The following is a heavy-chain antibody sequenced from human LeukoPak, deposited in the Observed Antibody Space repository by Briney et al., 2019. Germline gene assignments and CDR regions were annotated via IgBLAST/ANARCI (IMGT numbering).Heavy chain of an antibody. D-gene: IGHD3-3*01. CDR1: GGSISSYY. CDR2: IYYSGSI. Sequence: SETLSLTCTVSGGSISSYYWSWIRQPPGKGLEWIGYIYYSGSINYNPSLKSRVTISVDTSKNQFSLKLSSVTAADTAVYYCARSRDFWSGYKDYFDYWGQGTLVTVSS. CDR3: ARSRDFWSGYKDYFDY. V-gene: IGHV4-59*08. J-gene: IGHJ4*02.